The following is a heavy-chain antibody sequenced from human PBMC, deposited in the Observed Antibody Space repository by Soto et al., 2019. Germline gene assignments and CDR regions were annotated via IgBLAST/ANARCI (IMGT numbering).Heavy chain of an antibody. Sequence: SVKVSCKASGGTFSSYAISWVRQAPGQGPEWMGGIIPIFGTANYAQKFQDRVTITADESTSTAYMELSSLRSEDTAVYYCARVEGKYYDSSDANHNRFSVIDYWGQGTLVTVSS. J-gene: IGHJ4*02. D-gene: IGHD3-22*01. V-gene: IGHV1-69*13. CDR3: ARVEGKYYDSSDANHNRFSVIDY. CDR1: GGTFSSYA. CDR2: IIPIFGTA.